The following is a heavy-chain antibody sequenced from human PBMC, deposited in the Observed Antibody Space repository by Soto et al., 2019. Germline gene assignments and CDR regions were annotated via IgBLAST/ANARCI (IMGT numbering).Heavy chain of an antibody. CDR2: IRSKANSYAT. D-gene: IGHD1-26*01. J-gene: IGHJ6*02. CDR3: TRHPPPRLVGATNRYGMDV. CDR1: GFTFSGSA. V-gene: IGHV3-73*01. Sequence: GGSLRLSCAASGFTFSGSAMHWVRQASGKGLEWVGRIRSKANSYATAYAAPVKGRFTISRDDSKNTAYLQMNSLKTEDTAVYYCTRHPPPRLVGATNRYGMDVWGQGTTVTVSS.